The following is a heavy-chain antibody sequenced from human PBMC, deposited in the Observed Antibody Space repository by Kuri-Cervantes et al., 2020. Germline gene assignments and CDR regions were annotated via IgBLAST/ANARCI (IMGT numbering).Heavy chain of an antibody. Sequence: SLSLSCAATEFTFDDYAMHWVRQAPGKGLEWVSGISWNSGSIGYADSMKGRFTISRDNAKNSLYLQMNSLRAEDTAVYYCARAGGYCSSTSCRLDYWGQGTLVTVSS. CDR2: ISWNSGSI. D-gene: IGHD2-2*01. V-gene: IGHV3-9*01. CDR3: ARAGGYCSSTSCRLDY. J-gene: IGHJ4*02. CDR1: EFTFDDYA.